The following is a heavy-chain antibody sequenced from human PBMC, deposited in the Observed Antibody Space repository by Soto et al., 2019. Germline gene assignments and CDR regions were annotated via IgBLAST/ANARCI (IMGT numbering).Heavy chain of an antibody. Sequence: ALVKVSGKASGYSFTDYHIHWVRQAPGQGLEWLGRINPKSGGTSTAQKFQGWVTMTTDTSISTASMELTRLTSDDTAIYYCARGDSTDCSNGVCSFFYNHDMDVWGQGTTVTVSS. J-gene: IGHJ6*02. D-gene: IGHD2-8*01. CDR2: INPKSGGT. CDR1: GYSFTDYH. V-gene: IGHV1-2*04. CDR3: ARGDSTDCSNGVCSFFYNHDMDV.